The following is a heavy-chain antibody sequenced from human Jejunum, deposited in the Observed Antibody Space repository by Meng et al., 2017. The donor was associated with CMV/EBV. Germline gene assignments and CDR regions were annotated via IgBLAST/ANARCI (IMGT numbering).Heavy chain of an antibody. Sequence: SRGSIPYTSWSWIRQSARKGLEWIGSISYSGSTNYNPSLKSRVTISMDTSENQFSLKVSSVTAGDTAVYYCARWSGSGNYPFADYWGQGTLVTVSS. J-gene: IGHJ4*02. CDR3: ARWSGSGNYPFADY. D-gene: IGHD3-10*01. CDR2: ISYSGST. V-gene: IGHV4-59*01. CDR1: RGSIPYTS.